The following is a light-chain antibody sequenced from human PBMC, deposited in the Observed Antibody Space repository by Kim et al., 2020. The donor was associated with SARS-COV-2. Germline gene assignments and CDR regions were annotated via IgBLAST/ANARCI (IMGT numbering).Light chain of an antibody. CDR3: AVWDDSLHGVV. V-gene: IGLV1-44*01. J-gene: IGLJ2*01. CDR1: TSNVGTNS. CDR2: NNY. Sequence: GPGVTISCSGSTSNVGTNSINWYQQVPGRAPKLLIFNNYERPSGVPDRFYGSRSGTSASLAISGLQSDDEADYYCAVWDDSLHGVVFGGGTQLTVL.